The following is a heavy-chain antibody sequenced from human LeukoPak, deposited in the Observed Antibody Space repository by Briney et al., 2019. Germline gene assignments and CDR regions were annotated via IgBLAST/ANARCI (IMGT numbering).Heavy chain of an antibody. CDR1: GCSFSSDA. J-gene: IGHJ4*02. Sequence: SVKVSCKAVGCSFSSDAISWVRQAPGQGLEWMGGIVPIFGTANYAQKSQGRVTITTAESTSTAYMEVSSLRSEDTAVYYCGRKAGDCGGNSCYSIDYWGQGTLVTVSS. V-gene: IGHV1-69*05. D-gene: IGHD2-15*01. CDR2: IVPIFGTA. CDR3: GRKAGDCGGNSCYSIDY.